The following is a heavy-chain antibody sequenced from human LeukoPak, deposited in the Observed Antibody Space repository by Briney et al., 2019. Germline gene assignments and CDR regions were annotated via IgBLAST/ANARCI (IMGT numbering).Heavy chain of an antibody. CDR1: GGSISSYY. J-gene: IGHJ6*02. Sequence: SETLSLTCTVSGGSISSYYWSWIRQPPGKGLEWIGYIYYSGSTNYNPSLKSRVTISVDTSKNQFSLKLSSVTAADTAVYYCARHSRHIWGYYYYGMDVWGQGTTVTVSS. V-gene: IGHV4-59*08. D-gene: IGHD3-3*02. CDR2: IYYSGST. CDR3: ARHSRHIWGYYYYGMDV.